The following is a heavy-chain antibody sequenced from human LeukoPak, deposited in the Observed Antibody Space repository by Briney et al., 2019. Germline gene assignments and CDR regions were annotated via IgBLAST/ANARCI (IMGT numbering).Heavy chain of an antibody. CDR1: GYTFTSYY. CDR3: ARGGGIWFGELLRYNWFDP. Sequence: ASVKVSCKASGYTFTSYYMHWVRQAPGQGLEWMGIINPSGVSTSYAQKFQGRVTMTRDTSISTAYMELSRLRSDDTAVYYCARGGGIWFGELLRYNWFDPWGQGTLVTVSS. D-gene: IGHD3-10*01. J-gene: IGHJ5*02. V-gene: IGHV1-46*01. CDR2: INPSGVST.